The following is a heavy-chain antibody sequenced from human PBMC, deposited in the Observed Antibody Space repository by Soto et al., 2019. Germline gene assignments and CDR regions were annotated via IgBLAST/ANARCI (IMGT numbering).Heavy chain of an antibody. D-gene: IGHD2-2*01. J-gene: IGHJ6*02. Sequence: QLQLQESGPGLVKPSETLSLTCTVSGGSISSSSYYWGWIRQPPGKGLEWIGSIYYSGSTYYNPSLKSRVTISVDTSKNQFSLKLSSVTAADTAVYYCARRPAGIVVVPAAPYYYYGMDVWGQGTTVTVSS. CDR1: GGSISSSSYY. CDR3: ARRPAGIVVVPAAPYYYYGMDV. CDR2: IYYSGST. V-gene: IGHV4-39*01.